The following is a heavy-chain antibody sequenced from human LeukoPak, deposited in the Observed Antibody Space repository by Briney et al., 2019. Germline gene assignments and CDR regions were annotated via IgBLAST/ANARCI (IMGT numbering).Heavy chain of an antibody. CDR3: ARDQKGFSSGWYEDY. J-gene: IGHJ4*01. CDR1: GGSISSYF. V-gene: IGHV4-4*07. Sequence: SETLSLTCTVSGGSISSYFWSWIRQPAGKGLEWIGRIYTSGSTNYNPSLKSRVTMSVDTSKNQLSLKLSSVTAADTAIYYCARDQKGFSSGWYEDYWGHGTLVTVSS. CDR2: IYTSGST. D-gene: IGHD6-19*01.